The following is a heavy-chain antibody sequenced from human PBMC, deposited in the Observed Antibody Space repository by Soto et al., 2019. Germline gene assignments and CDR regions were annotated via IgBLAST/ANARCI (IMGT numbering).Heavy chain of an antibody. J-gene: IGHJ4*02. CDR2: ISYDGSNK. Sequence: QVQLVESGGGVVQPGRSLRLSCAASGFTFSDYGMHWVRQAPGKGLEWVAVISYDGSNKYYADSVKGRFTISRDNSKNTLYLQMNSLRAEDTAVYYCAKDRLTRGGLDYWGQGTLVTVSS. CDR1: GFTFSDYG. D-gene: IGHD3-10*01. CDR3: AKDRLTRGGLDY. V-gene: IGHV3-30*18.